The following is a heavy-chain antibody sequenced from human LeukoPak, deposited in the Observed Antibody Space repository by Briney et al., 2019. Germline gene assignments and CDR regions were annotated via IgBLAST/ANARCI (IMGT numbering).Heavy chain of an antibody. D-gene: IGHD6-19*01. V-gene: IGHV4-59*08. Sequence: PSETLSLICTVSGGSITNYYWSWIRQPPGKGLEWIGYLYYTGSTNYNPSLKSRVTISVDMSKNQFFLKLRSMTAADTAVYYCARHGPGYSSVFDYWGQGTLVTVSS. CDR2: LYYTGST. J-gene: IGHJ4*02. CDR3: ARHGPGYSSVFDY. CDR1: GGSITNYY.